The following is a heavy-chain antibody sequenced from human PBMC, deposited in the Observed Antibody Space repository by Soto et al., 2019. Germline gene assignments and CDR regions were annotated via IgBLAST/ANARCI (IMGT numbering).Heavy chain of an antibody. D-gene: IGHD4-17*01. CDR2: ISAYNGNT. CDR1: GYTFTSYG. J-gene: IGHJ6*02. Sequence: ASVKVSCKASGYTFTSYGISWVRQAPGQGLEWMGWISAYNGNTNYAQKLQGRVTMTTDTSTSTAYMELRSLRSDDTAVYYCAGDEVSSDYVSYYYYGMDVWGQGTTVTVSS. V-gene: IGHV1-18*01. CDR3: AGDEVSSDYVSYYYYGMDV.